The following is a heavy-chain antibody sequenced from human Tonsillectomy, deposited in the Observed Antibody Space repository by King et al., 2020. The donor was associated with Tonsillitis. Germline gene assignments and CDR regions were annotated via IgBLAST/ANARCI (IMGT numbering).Heavy chain of an antibody. V-gene: IGHV3-7*03. CDR2: IKQDGSEK. J-gene: IGHJ6*02. CDR1: GFTFSSYW. Sequence: VQLVQSGGGLVQPGGSLRLSCAASGFTFSSYWMSWVRQAPGKGLEWVANIKQDGSEKYYVDSVKGRFTISRDNAKNSLYVQMNSLRPEDTAVYYYARDANWNDVYYGLDVWGQGTTVTVSS. D-gene: IGHD1-20*01. CDR3: ARDANWNDVYYGLDV.